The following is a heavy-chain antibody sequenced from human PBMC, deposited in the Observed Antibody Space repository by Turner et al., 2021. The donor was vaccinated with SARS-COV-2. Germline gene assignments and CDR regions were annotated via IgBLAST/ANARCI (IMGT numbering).Heavy chain of an antibody. Sequence: QVQLVESGGGVVQPGRSLRPSCAASGFTFSSYGMHWVRQAPGKGLEGVAVIWYDGSNKYYADSVKGRFTISRDNSKNTLYLQMNSLRAEDTAVYYCARDTGDFDLWGRGTLVTVSS. D-gene: IGHD3-10*01. CDR3: ARDTGDFDL. CDR1: GFTFSSYG. J-gene: IGHJ2*01. CDR2: IWYDGSNK. V-gene: IGHV3-33*01.